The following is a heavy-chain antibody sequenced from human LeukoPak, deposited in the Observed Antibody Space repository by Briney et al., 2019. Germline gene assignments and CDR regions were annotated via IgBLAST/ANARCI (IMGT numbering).Heavy chain of an antibody. D-gene: IGHD1-7*01. J-gene: IGHJ5*02. V-gene: IGHV3-23*01. Sequence: GGSLRLSCAASGFTFSSYAMSWVRQAPGKGLEWVSAISGSGGSTYYADSVKGRFTISRDNSKNTLYLQMNSLRAEDTAVYYCAKTPPYNWNYMVNWFHPWGQGTLVTVSS. CDR1: GFTFSSYA. CDR3: AKTPPYNWNYMVNWFHP. CDR2: ISGSGGST.